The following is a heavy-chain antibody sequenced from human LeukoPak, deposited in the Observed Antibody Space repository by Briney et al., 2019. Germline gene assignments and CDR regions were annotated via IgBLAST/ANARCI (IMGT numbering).Heavy chain of an antibody. D-gene: IGHD2-2*01. CDR2: INHSGST. CDR3: ARFMSSTSLAYYFDY. J-gene: IGHJ4*02. CDR1: GGSFSGYY. V-gene: IGHV4-34*01. Sequence: SETLSLTCAVYGGSFSGYYWSWIRQPPGKGLEWIGEINHSGSTNYNPSLKSRATISVDTSKNQFSLKLSSVTAADTAVYYCARFMSSTSLAYYFDYWGQGTLVTVSS.